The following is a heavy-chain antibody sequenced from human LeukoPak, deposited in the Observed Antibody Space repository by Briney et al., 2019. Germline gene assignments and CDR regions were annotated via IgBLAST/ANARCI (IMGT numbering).Heavy chain of an antibody. D-gene: IGHD4-17*01. V-gene: IGHV3-30*18. CDR3: AKDAVFGDYEWVFDY. J-gene: IGHJ4*02. CDR1: GFTFGNYA. Sequence: PGGSLRLSCAASGFTFGNYAMGWVRQAPGKGLEWVAVISYDGSNKYYADSVKGRFTISRDNSKNTLYLQMNSLRAEDTAVYYCAKDAVFGDYEWVFDYWGQGTLVTVSS. CDR2: ISYDGSNK.